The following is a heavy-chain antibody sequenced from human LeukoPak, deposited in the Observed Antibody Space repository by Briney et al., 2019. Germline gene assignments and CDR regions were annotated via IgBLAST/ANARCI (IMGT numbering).Heavy chain of an antibody. V-gene: IGHV4-4*07. CDR2: IYTSGST. J-gene: IGHJ3*02. CDR3: ARDTKQWLVPGSGAFDI. CDR1: GDSISTYY. Sequence: SETLSLTCTVSGDSISTYYCSWIRQPAGKGLEWIGRIYTSGSTNYNPSLKSRVTMSVDTSKNQFSLKLSSVTAADTAVYYCARDTKQWLVPGSGAFDIWGQGTMVTVSS. D-gene: IGHD6-19*01.